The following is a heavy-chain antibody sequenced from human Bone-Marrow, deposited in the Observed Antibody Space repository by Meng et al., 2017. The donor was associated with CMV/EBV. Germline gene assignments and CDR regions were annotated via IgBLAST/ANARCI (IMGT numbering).Heavy chain of an antibody. V-gene: IGHV3-11*04. CDR3: ARGGSGKGYYFDY. D-gene: IGHD2-15*01. CDR2: ISCSGSTI. CDR1: GFTFSDYY. Sequence: GESLKISCAASGFTFSDYYMSWIRQAPGKGLEWVSYISCSGSTIYYADSVKGRFTISRDNPKNPLYLQMNSLSAEDTAVYYCARGGSGKGYYFDYWGQGTLVTVSS. J-gene: IGHJ4*02.